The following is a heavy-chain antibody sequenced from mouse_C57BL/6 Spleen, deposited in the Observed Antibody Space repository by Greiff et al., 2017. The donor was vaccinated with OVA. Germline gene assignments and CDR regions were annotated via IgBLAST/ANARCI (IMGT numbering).Heavy chain of an antibody. CDR3: AKIYYGNWYFDV. Sequence: VQLVESGPELVKPGASVKISCKASGYAFSSSWMNWVKQRPGKGLEWIGRIYPGDGDTNYNGKFKGKATLTADKSSSTAYMQLSSLTSEDSAVYFCAKIYYGNWYFDVWGTGTTVTVSS. CDR1: GYAFSSSW. D-gene: IGHD2-1*01. V-gene: IGHV1-82*01. J-gene: IGHJ1*03. CDR2: IYPGDGDT.